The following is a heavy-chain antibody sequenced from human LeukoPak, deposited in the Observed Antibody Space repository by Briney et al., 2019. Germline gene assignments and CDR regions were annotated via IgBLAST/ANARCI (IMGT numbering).Heavy chain of an antibody. CDR3: ARSPPAFDYDSSGYYHYFDY. Sequence: SETLSLTCAVYGGSFSGYYWSWIRQPPGKGLEWIGEINHSGSTNYNPSLKSRVTISVDTSKNQFSLKLSSATAADTAVYYCARSPPAFDYDSSGYYHYFDYWGQGTLVTVSS. J-gene: IGHJ4*02. CDR2: INHSGST. CDR1: GGSFSGYY. V-gene: IGHV4-34*01. D-gene: IGHD3-22*01.